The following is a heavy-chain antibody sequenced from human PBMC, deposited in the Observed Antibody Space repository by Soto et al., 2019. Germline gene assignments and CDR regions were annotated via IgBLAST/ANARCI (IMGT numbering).Heavy chain of an antibody. CDR2: INPNSGGT. Sequence: QVQLVQSGAEVKKPGASVKVSCKASGYTFTGYYMHWVRQAPGQGLEWMGWINPNSGGTNYAQKIQGWVTMTRDTSISTAYMELRRLRSDDTAVYYCASSPGIAAAGTPWFDPWGQGTLVTVSS. D-gene: IGHD6-13*01. V-gene: IGHV1-2*04. CDR3: ASSPGIAAAGTPWFDP. CDR1: GYTFTGYY. J-gene: IGHJ5*02.